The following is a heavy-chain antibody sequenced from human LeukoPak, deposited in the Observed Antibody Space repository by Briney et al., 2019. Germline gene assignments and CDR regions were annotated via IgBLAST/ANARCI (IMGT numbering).Heavy chain of an antibody. CDR3: AKDWGWLVGATGEGAFDI. CDR2: ISGSGGST. V-gene: IGHV3-23*01. J-gene: IGHJ3*02. Sequence: GGSLRLSCAASGFTFSSYAMHWVRQAPGKGLEWVSAISGSGGSTYYADSVKGRFTISRDNSKNTLYLQMNSLRAEDTAVYYCAKDWGWLVGATGEGAFDIWGQGTMVTVSS. D-gene: IGHD1-26*01. CDR1: GFTFSSYA.